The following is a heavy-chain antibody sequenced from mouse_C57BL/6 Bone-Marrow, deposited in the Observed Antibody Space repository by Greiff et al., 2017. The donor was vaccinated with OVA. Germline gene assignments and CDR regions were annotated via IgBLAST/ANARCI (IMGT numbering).Heavy chain of an antibody. CDR2: IDPSDSYT. Sequence: QVQLQQPGAELVKPGASVKLSCKASGYTFTSYWMQWVKQRPGQGLEWIGEIDPSDSYTNYNQKFKGKATLTVDTSSSTAYMQLSSLTSEDSGVYYCARDPNWDVGFAYWGQGTLVTVSA. D-gene: IGHD4-1*01. V-gene: IGHV1-50*01. J-gene: IGHJ3*01. CDR1: GYTFTSYW. CDR3: ARDPNWDVGFAY.